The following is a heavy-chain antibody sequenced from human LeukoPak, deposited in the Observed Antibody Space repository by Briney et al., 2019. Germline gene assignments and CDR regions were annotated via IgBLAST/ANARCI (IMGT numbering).Heavy chain of an antibody. CDR1: GGSISSYY. CDR2: IYYSGST. J-gene: IGHJ4*02. CDR3: ARVVYKYYFDY. Sequence: SETLSLTCTVSGGSISSYYWSWIRQPPGKGLEWIGYIYYSGSTNCNPSLKSRVTISVDTSKNQFSLKLSSVTAADTAVYYCARVVYKYYFDYWGQGTLVTVSS. V-gene: IGHV4-59*01. D-gene: IGHD1-14*01.